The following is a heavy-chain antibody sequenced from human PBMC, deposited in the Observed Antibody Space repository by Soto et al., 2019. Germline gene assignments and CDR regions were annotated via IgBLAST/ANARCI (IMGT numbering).Heavy chain of an antibody. Sequence: GGSLRLSCAASGFTFSASAMHWVRQASGKGLEWVGRIRSNGRTAYAASMQGRFTISRDDSKKTAYLQLNSLKTDDTAVYYCARLDCSGGSCYPYYFEHWGQGALVTVSS. CDR2: IRSNGRT. D-gene: IGHD2-15*01. V-gene: IGHV3-73*01. J-gene: IGHJ4*02. CDR3: ARLDCSGGSCYPYYFEH. CDR1: GFTFSASA.